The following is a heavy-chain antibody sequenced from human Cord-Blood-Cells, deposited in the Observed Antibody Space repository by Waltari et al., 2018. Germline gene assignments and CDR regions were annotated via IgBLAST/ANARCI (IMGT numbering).Heavy chain of an antibody. Sequence: EVELVESGGGLVKPGGSRRLSGAASVFMYSNGLLRCVRQAPGKGLEWVGRIKSKTDGGTTDYAAPVKGRFTISRDDSKNTLYLQMNSLKTEDTAVYYCTTATRLEENWGQGTLVTVSS. D-gene: IGHD6-19*01. J-gene: IGHJ4*02. CDR1: VFMYSNGL. V-gene: IGHV3-15*01. CDR2: IKSKTDGGTT. CDR3: TTATRLEEN.